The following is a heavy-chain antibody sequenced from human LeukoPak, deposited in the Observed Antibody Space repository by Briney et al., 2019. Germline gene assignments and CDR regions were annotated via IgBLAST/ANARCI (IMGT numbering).Heavy chain of an antibody. CDR3: AKGREIIVVVPADY. CDR1: GFTFSSYA. J-gene: IGHJ4*02. D-gene: IGHD2-2*01. V-gene: IGHV3-23*01. CDR2: ISGSGGST. Sequence: GGSLRLSCAASGFTFSSYAMSWVRQAPGKGLEWVSAISGSGGSTYYADSVKGRFTISRDNSKNTLYLQMNSLRAEDTAVYYCAKGREIIVVVPADYRGQGTLVTVSS.